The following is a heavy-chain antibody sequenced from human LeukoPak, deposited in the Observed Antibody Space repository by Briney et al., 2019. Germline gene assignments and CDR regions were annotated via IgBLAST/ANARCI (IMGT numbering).Heavy chain of an antibody. Sequence: ASVKVSCKASEYTFTSYYMHWVRQAPGQGLEWMGIINPSGGSTSYAQKFQGRVTMTRDTSTSTVYMELSSLRSEDTAVYYCAREYQFAQRDSSCYYYFGLDYWGQGTLVTVSS. CDR1: EYTFTSYY. CDR3: AREYQFAQRDSSCYYYFGLDY. V-gene: IGHV1-46*01. CDR2: INPSGGST. J-gene: IGHJ4*02. D-gene: IGHD3-22*01.